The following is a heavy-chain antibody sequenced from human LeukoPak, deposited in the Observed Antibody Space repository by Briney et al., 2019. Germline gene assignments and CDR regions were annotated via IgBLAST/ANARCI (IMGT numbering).Heavy chain of an antibody. CDR3: AKGRPEDV. J-gene: IGHJ6*04. CDR1: GFTFSSYA. V-gene: IGHV3-23*01. Sequence: GESLKISCAASGFTFSSYAMSWVRQAPGKGLEWVSLSGTSGDTYYADSVRGRFTISRDNSKNTLYLQMNSLRTEDTAIYYCAKGRPEDVWGKGTTVTVSS. CDR2: SGTSGDT.